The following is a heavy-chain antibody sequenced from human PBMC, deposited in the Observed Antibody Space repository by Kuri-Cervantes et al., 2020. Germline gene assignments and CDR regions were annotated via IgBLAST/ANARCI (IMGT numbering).Heavy chain of an antibody. Sequence: GGSLRLSCAASGFTFSSYWMSWVRQAPGKGLEWVSSISSSSSYIYYADSVKGRFTTSRDNAKNSLYLQMNSLRAEDTAVYYCARDHHYYGSGSYYKGFDYWGQGTLVTVSS. CDR2: ISSSSSYI. CDR3: ARDHHYYGSGSYYKGFDY. D-gene: IGHD3-10*01. V-gene: IGHV3-21*01. J-gene: IGHJ4*02. CDR1: GFTFSSYW.